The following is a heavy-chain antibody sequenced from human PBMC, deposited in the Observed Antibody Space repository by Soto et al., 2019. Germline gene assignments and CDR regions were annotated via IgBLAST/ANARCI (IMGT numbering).Heavy chain of an antibody. CDR1: GYSFTSYW. CDR2: IDPSDSQT. V-gene: IGHV5-10-1*01. D-gene: IGHD3-22*01. J-gene: IGHJ4*02. CDR3: ARQIYDSDTGPNFQYYFDS. Sequence: GESLNISCKGSGYSFTSYWITWVRQKPGKGLEWMGRIDPSDSQTYYSPSFRGHVTISVTKSITTVFLQWSSLRASDTAMYYCARQIYDSDTGPNFQYYFDSWGQGTPVTVS.